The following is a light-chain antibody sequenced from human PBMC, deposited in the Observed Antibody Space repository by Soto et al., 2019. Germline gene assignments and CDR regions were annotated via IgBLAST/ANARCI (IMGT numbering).Light chain of an antibody. V-gene: IGLV2-8*01. J-gene: IGLJ3*02. Sequence: QSALTQPPSASGSPGQSVTISCTGTSSDVGGYNYVSWYQQYPGRAPKLMIYEVTKRPSGVPDRFSGSKSGNTASLTVSGLRAEDEAEYSCSSYAASNNFYFVFGGGTKLTVL. CDR1: SSDVGGYNY. CDR3: SSYAASNNFYFV. CDR2: EVT.